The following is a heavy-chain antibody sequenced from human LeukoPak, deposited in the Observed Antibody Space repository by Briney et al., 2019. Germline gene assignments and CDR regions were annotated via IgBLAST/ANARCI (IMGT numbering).Heavy chain of an antibody. Sequence: PGGSLRLSCVASGFSLSNYAMHWVRQAPGKGLEWVSDVSPSGGSTYYADAVRDRFTISRDNSNNTLYLQMSSLSVDDTAVYYCAKATGTLGNWGQGTLVTVSS. CDR2: VSPSGGST. J-gene: IGHJ4*02. CDR1: GFSLSNYA. V-gene: IGHV3-23*01. D-gene: IGHD1-1*01. CDR3: AKATGTLGN.